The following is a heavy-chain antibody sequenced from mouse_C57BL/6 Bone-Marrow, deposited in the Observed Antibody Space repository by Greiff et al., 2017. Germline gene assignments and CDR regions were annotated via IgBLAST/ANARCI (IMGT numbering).Heavy chain of an antibody. CDR3: ARAKGIYYYDGMDY. J-gene: IGHJ4*01. D-gene: IGHD1-1*01. Sequence: QVQLKESGAELARPGASVKMSCKASGYTFTSYTMHWVKQRPGQGLEWIGYINPSSGYTKYNQKFKDKATLTADKSSSTAYMQLSSLTSEDSAVYYCARAKGIYYYDGMDYWGQGTSVTVSS. CDR2: INPSSGYT. CDR1: GYTFTSYT. V-gene: IGHV1-4*01.